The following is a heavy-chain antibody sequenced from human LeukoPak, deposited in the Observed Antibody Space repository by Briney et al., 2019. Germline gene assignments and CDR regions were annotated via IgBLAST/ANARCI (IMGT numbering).Heavy chain of an antibody. Sequence: GGSLRLSCAASGFTFSSYSMHWVRQAPGKGLEWVAVISYDGSNKYYADSVKGRFTISRDNSKNTLYLQMNSLRAEDTAVYYCARERSGDKPGPFDYWGQGTLVTVSS. CDR2: ISYDGSNK. CDR3: ARERSGDKPGPFDY. V-gene: IGHV3-30-3*01. J-gene: IGHJ4*02. CDR1: GFTFSSYS. D-gene: IGHD2-15*01.